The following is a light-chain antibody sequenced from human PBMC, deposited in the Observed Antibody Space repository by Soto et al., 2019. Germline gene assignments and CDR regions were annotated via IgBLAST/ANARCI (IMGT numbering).Light chain of an antibody. V-gene: IGKV1-5*01. J-gene: IGKJ2*01. CDR2: DAS. Sequence: DIPMTQSPSTLSASVGDRVTITCRASQSISSWLAWYQQKPGKAPKLLIYDASNLGSGVPSRFSGSGSGTEFTLTISSLQPDDFATYYCQQYNGYSYTFGQGTKLEIK. CDR1: QSISSW. CDR3: QQYNGYSYT.